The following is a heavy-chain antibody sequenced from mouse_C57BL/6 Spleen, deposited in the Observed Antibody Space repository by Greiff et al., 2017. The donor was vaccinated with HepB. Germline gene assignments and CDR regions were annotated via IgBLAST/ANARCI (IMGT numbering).Heavy chain of an antibody. CDR2: IYPGDGDT. CDR1: GYAFSSSW. Sequence: QVQLKQSGPELVKPGASVKISCKASGYAFSSSWMNWVKQRPGKGLEWIGRIYPGDGDTNYNGKFKGKATLTADKSASTAYMQLSSLTFEDSAVYLCAREDTTVVFDYWGQGTTLTVSS. D-gene: IGHD1-1*01. CDR3: AREDTTVVFDY. V-gene: IGHV1-82*01. J-gene: IGHJ2*01.